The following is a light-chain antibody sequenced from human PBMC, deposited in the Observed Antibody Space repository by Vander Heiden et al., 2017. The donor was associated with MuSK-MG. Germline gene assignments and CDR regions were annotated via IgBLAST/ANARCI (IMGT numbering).Light chain of an antibody. CDR2: WAS. Sequence: DIVLTQSPDSLAVSLGERATINCKSSQSVLYSSNHKNYLAWYQQKPGQPPKLLMYWASTRESGGPDRCSGSGSGTDVTLTISSLQAEDVAVYYCQQYYSTPWTFGQGTKVEIK. CDR3: QQYYSTPWT. J-gene: IGKJ1*01. CDR1: QSVLYSSNHKNY. V-gene: IGKV4-1*01.